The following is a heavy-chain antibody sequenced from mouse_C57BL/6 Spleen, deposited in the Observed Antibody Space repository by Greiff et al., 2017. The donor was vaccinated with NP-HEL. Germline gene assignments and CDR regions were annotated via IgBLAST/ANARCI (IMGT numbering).Heavy chain of an antibody. J-gene: IGHJ2*01. CDR1: GYTFTSYW. D-gene: IGHD1-2*01. V-gene: IGHV1-72*01. CDR2: IDPNSGGT. Sequence: QVQLQQSGAELVKPGASVKLSCKASGYTFTSYWMHWVKQRPGRGLEWIGRIDPNSGGTKYTEKFKSKATLTVDKPSSTAYMQLSSLTSEDSSVYYGARWWPYGYPYYFDYWGQGTTLTVSS. CDR3: ARWWPYGYPYYFDY.